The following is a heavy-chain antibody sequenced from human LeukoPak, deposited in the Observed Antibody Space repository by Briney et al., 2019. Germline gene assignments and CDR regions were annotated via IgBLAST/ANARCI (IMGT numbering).Heavy chain of an antibody. D-gene: IGHD3-9*01. Sequence: ASVKVSCTASGYTFTSYDINWVRQATGQGLEWMGWMNPNSGNTGYAQKFQGRVTITRNTSISTAYMELSSLRSEDTAVYYCARGQGLRYFDWLSPHDAFDIWGQGTMVTVSS. CDR1: GYTFTSYD. J-gene: IGHJ3*02. CDR3: ARGQGLRYFDWLSPHDAFDI. CDR2: MNPNSGNT. V-gene: IGHV1-8*03.